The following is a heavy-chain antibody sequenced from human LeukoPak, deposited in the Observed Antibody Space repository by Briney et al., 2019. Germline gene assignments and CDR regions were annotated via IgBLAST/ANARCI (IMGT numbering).Heavy chain of an antibody. V-gene: IGHV1-2*02. Sequence: ASVKVSCWASGYTFTGYYMHWVRQAPGQGLEWMGWINPNSGGTNYAQKFQGRVTMTRDTSISTAYMELSRLRSDDTAVYYCARGLYAGYYYYYYMDVWGKGTTVTVSS. CDR1: GYTFTGYY. CDR3: ARGLYAGYYYYYYMDV. CDR2: INPNSGGT. D-gene: IGHD3-10*01. J-gene: IGHJ6*03.